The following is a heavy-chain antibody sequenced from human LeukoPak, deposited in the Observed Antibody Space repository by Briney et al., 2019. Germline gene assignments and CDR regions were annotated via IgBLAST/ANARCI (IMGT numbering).Heavy chain of an antibody. D-gene: IGHD4-17*01. J-gene: IGHJ4*02. Sequence: SETLSLTCTVSGGSISSYYWSWIRQPAGKGLEWIGRIYTSGTTHYNPSLKSRVTMSVDTSKNQFSLKLSSVTAAGTAVYYCARLSTVTTSFDYWGQGTQVTVSS. CDR1: GGSISSYY. CDR3: ARLSTVTTSFDY. CDR2: IYTSGTT. V-gene: IGHV4-4*07.